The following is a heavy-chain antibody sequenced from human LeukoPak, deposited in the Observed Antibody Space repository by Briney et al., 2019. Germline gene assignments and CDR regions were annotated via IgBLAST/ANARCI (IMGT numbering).Heavy chain of an antibody. V-gene: IGHV3-23*01. J-gene: IGHJ4*02. Sequence: GGSLRLSCAASGFTFSSYEMSWVRQAPGKGLEWVSAISGSGGSTYYADSVKGRFTISRDNSKNTLYLQMNSLRAEDTAVYYCAKDVVVVAAGYYFDYWGQGTLVTVSS. CDR3: AKDVVVVAAGYYFDY. D-gene: IGHD2-15*01. CDR1: GFTFSSYE. CDR2: ISGSGGST.